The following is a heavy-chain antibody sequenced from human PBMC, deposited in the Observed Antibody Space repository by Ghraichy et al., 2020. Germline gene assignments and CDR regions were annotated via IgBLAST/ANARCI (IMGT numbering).Heavy chain of an antibody. CDR3: ARDRFASSCFDP. V-gene: IGHV4-59*01. Sequence: SETLSLTCTVSGGSISSSYWSWIRQPPGKGLEWIGYIYYTGSTNHNPSLKSRVTMSVDTSKNQFSLKLTSVTAADTAVYYSARDRFASSCFDPWGQGTLVTVSS. CDR1: GGSISSSY. CDR2: IYYTGST. D-gene: IGHD3-3*01. J-gene: IGHJ5*02.